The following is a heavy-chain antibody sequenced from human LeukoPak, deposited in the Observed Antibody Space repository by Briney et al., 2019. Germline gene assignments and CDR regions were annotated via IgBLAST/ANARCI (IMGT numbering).Heavy chain of an antibody. CDR2: ISAYNGNT. CDR1: GYTFTSYG. V-gene: IGHV1-18*01. CDR3: ARAEYYYDGSGYWNWFDP. Sequence: ASVKVSCKASGYTFTSYGISWVRQAPEQGLEWMGWISAYNGNTNYAQKLQGRVTMTTDTSTSTAYMELRSLRSDDTAVYYCARAEYYYDGSGYWNWFDPWGQGTLVTVSS. D-gene: IGHD3-22*01. J-gene: IGHJ5*02.